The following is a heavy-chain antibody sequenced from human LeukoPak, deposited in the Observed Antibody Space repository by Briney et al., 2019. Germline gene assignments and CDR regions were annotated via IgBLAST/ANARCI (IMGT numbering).Heavy chain of an antibody. J-gene: IGHJ4*02. Sequence: ASVKVSCKASGYTFTSYGISWVRQAPGQGLEWMGWISAYNGNTNYAQKLQGRVTMTTDTSTSTAYMKLRSLRSDDTAVYYCARMNYVSSGWGAPFDYWGQGTLVTVSS. CDR1: GYTFTSYG. CDR2: ISAYNGNT. V-gene: IGHV1-18*01. D-gene: IGHD1-7*01. CDR3: ARMNYVSSGWGAPFDY.